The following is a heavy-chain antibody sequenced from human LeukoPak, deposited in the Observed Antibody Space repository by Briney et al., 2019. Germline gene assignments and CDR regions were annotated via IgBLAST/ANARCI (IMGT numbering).Heavy chain of an antibody. Sequence: GGSLRLSCAASGFTFSSYAMHWVRQAPGKGLEYVSAISSNGGSTYYANSVKGRFTISRDNSKNTLYLQMDSLRAEDMAVYYCARDGATTNYYYYGMDVWGQGTTVTVSS. CDR1: GFTFSSYA. D-gene: IGHD5-12*01. J-gene: IGHJ6*02. V-gene: IGHV3-64*01. CDR3: ARDGATTNYYYYGMDV. CDR2: ISSNGGST.